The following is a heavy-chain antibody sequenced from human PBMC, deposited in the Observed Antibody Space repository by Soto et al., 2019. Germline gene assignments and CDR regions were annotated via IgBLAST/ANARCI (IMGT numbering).Heavy chain of an antibody. CDR2: MSYDGTKQ. D-gene: IGHD6-13*01. CDR1: GCTFSTYG. Sequence: GGSLRLSCAASGCTFSTYGMHWVRQAPGKGLEWVAAMSYDGTKQYYVDSVKGRFTISRDNSRNTLFLQLNSLRDEDTAVYYCAKEYGSTWIDHWGQGTPVTVSS. J-gene: IGHJ4*02. CDR3: AKEYGSTWIDH. V-gene: IGHV3-30*18.